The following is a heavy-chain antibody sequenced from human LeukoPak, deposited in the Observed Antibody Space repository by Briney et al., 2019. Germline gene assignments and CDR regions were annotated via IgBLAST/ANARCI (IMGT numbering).Heavy chain of an antibody. CDR1: GGSISSYY. D-gene: IGHD2-2*01. CDR3: ARDQICSSTSCYQGASYCYYMDV. V-gene: IGHV4-59*01. Sequence: PSETLSLTCTVSGGSISSYYWSWIRQPPGKGLEWIGYIYYSGSTNYNPSLKSRVTISVDTSKNQFSLKLSSVTAADTAVYHCARDQICSSTSCYQGASYCYYMDVWGKGTTVTVSS. J-gene: IGHJ6*03. CDR2: IYYSGST.